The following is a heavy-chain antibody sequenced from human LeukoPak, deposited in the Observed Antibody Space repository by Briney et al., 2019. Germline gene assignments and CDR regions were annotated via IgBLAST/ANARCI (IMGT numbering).Heavy chain of an antibody. D-gene: IGHD5-12*01. J-gene: IGHJ3*02. CDR3: ARDLVATIVAPDAFDI. V-gene: IGHV1-69*05. CDR2: IIPIFGTA. CDR1: GGTFSSYA. Sequence: ASVKVSCKASGGTFSSYAISWARQAPGQGLEWMGRIIPIFGTANYAQKFQGRVTITTDESTSTAYMELSSLRSEDTAVYYCARDLVATIVAPDAFDIWGQGTMVTVSS.